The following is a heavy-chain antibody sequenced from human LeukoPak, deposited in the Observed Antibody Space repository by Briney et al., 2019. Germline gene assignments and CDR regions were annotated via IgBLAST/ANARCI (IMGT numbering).Heavy chain of an antibody. CDR3: AREVREVPH. V-gene: IGHV3-7*04. CDR2: INQYGTEK. J-gene: IGHJ4*02. D-gene: IGHD2-2*01. CDR1: GFTFSSYW. Sequence: GGSLRLSCAVSGFTFSSYWMSWVRQAPGKGLEWVAKINQYGTEKYYVDSVKGRFTISRDNAKNSLYLQMNSLRAHDTAVYYCAREVREVPHWGQGTLVTVSS.